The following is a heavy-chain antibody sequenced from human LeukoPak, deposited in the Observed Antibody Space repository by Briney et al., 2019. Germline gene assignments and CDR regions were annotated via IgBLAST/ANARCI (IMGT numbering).Heavy chain of an antibody. Sequence: PSETLSLTCSVYGGSITAYYWSWIRQPTGKGLEWIGEINHSRGTKYNPSLESRVTILLDASKNEFSLNLNSVTAADTAVYYCAREDYYFDSWGQGTLVTVSS. CDR2: INHSRGT. V-gene: IGHV4-34*01. CDR3: AREDYYFDS. J-gene: IGHJ4*02. CDR1: GGSITAYY.